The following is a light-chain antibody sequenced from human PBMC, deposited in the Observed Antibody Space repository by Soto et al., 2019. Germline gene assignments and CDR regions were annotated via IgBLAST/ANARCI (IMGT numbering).Light chain of an antibody. Sequence: EIVLTQSPGTLSLSPGERATLSCRASQSVSSLYLAWYQQKPGQATRLLIFGSSSRATGIPDRFSGSGSGTDLNFTISRLEPEDFAVYYCQQYGSSPLLTFGGGTKVEIK. CDR3: QQYGSSPLLT. CDR1: QSVSSLY. V-gene: IGKV3-20*01. CDR2: GSS. J-gene: IGKJ4*01.